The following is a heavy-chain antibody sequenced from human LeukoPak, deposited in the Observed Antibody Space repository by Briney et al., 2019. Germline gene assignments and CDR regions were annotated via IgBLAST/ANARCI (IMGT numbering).Heavy chain of an antibody. J-gene: IGHJ5*02. Sequence: SETLSLTCTVSGGSISSSSYYWGWIRQPPGKGLEWIGSIYYSGSTYYNPSLKSGVTISVDTSMNQFSLKLSSVTAADTAVYYCARSVSTYDFWSGPIRWFDPWGQGTLVTVSS. V-gene: IGHV4-39*01. CDR1: GGSISSSSYY. D-gene: IGHD3-3*01. CDR3: ARSVSTYDFWSGPIRWFDP. CDR2: IYYSGST.